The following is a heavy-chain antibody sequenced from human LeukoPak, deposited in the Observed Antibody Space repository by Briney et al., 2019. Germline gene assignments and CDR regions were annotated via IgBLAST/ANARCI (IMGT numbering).Heavy chain of an antibody. CDR1: GYTYTSYA. Sequence: ASVKVSCKASGYTYTSYAMHWVRQAPVQRLEWMGWINAGNGNTKYSQKFQGRVTITRDTSASTAYMELSRLRSEDTVFFFKQKTAYDILTGYYTLDYWGQGTLVTVSS. CDR3: QKTAYDILTGYYTLDY. J-gene: IGHJ4*02. V-gene: IGHV1-3*01. D-gene: IGHD3-9*01. CDR2: INAGNGNT.